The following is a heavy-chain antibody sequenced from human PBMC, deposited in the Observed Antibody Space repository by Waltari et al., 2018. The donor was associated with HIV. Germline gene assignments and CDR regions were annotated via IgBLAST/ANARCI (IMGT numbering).Heavy chain of an antibody. CDR1: GGTFSSYA. Sequence: QVQLVQSGAEVKKPGSSVKVSCKASGGTFSSYAITWVRQAPGQGLGWVGGIIPIFGTANYAQNFQGRVTITADESTSTAYMDLSSLRSEDTAVYYCARGDLGGYYYAMDVWGQGTTVTVSS. V-gene: IGHV1-69*01. J-gene: IGHJ6*02. D-gene: IGHD3-16*01. CDR3: ARGDLGGYYYAMDV. CDR2: IIPIFGTA.